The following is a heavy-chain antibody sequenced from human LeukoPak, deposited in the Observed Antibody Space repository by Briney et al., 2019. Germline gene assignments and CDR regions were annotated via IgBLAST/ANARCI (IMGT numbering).Heavy chain of an antibody. J-gene: IGHJ4*02. CDR2: ISGSGGST. CDR1: GSTFSSYA. CDR3: AKDRRVGATADQFDY. D-gene: IGHD1-26*01. V-gene: IGHV3-23*01. Sequence: GGSLRLSCAASGSTFSSYAMSWVRQAPGKGLEWVSAISGSGGSTYYADSVKGRFTISRDNSKNTLYLQMNSLRAEDTAVYYCAKDRRVGATADQFDYWGQGTLVTVSS.